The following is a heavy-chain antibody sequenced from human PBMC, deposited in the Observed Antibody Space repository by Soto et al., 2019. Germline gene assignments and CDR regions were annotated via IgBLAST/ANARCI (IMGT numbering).Heavy chain of an antibody. J-gene: IGHJ3*02. Sequence: EVQLLESGGGLVQPGGSLSLSCAASGFTFSSYAMSWVRQAPGKGLEWVSAISGSGGSTYYADSVKGRFTISRDNSKNTLYLQMNSLRAKDTAVYYCAKSGSAARHYDAFDIWGQGTMVTVSS. V-gene: IGHV3-23*01. CDR3: AKSGSAARHYDAFDI. CDR1: GFTFSSYA. D-gene: IGHD6-13*01. CDR2: ISGSGGST.